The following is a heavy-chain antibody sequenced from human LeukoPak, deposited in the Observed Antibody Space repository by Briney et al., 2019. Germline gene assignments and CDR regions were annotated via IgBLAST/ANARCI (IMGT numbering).Heavy chain of an antibody. CDR3: ARRAGEYSHPYDY. D-gene: IGHD2-15*01. J-gene: IGHJ4*02. CDR2: IYSGGKT. CDR1: GFTVSSNS. Sequence: PGGSPRLSCTVSGFTVSSNSWSWVRQAPGKGLEWVSFIYSGGKTHSSDSVKGRFTISRDNSKNTLYLQMSSLRAEDTAIYYCARRAGEYSHPYDYWGQGTLVTVSS. V-gene: IGHV3-53*01.